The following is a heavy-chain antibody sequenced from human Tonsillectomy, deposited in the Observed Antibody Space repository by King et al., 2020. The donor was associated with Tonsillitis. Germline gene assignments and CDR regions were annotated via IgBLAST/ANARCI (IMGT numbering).Heavy chain of an antibody. D-gene: IGHD4-23*01. CDR3: AREKGSDYGGNVNWIDP. CDR2: IYHSGST. J-gene: IGHJ5*02. Sequence: VQLQESGPRLVKPSQTLSLTCIVSGGSISSGGYYWSWIRQHPGKGLEWIGYIYHSGSTYYNPSLKSRVTILVDMSKNRFSLKLRSVTAADTAVYYCAREKGSDYGGNVNWIDPWGQGTLVTVSS. CDR1: GGSISSGGYY. V-gene: IGHV4-31*03.